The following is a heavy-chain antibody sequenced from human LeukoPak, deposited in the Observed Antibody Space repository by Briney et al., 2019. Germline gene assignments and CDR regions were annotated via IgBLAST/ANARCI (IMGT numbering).Heavy chain of an antibody. CDR3: AKPTRGSGSFLIDF. Sequence: GGSLRLSCAASGFTFDDYVMSWVRQAPGKGLEWVSGINWNGGRTGYADSVKGRLTISRDNAKNSLYLQMNSLRAEDTAVYYCAKPTRGSGSFLIDFWGQGTLVTVSS. J-gene: IGHJ4*02. D-gene: IGHD1-26*01. V-gene: IGHV3-20*04. CDR2: INWNGGRT. CDR1: GFTFDDYV.